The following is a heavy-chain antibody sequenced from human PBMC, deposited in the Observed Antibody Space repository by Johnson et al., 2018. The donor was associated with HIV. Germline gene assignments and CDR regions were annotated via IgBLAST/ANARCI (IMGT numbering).Heavy chain of an antibody. Sequence: VRLVESGGGLVQPGGSLRLSCAASGFTFSDHYMDWVRQAPGMGLEWVGRSRNKANTYTTDYAASVKGRFTIARDDSKNSLYLQMNSLKAEDTAVYYCTRPLITYDAFDIWGQGTMVTVSS. V-gene: IGHV3-72*01. CDR1: GFTFSDHY. CDR2: SRNKANTYTT. D-gene: IGHD3-22*01. J-gene: IGHJ3*02. CDR3: TRPLITYDAFDI.